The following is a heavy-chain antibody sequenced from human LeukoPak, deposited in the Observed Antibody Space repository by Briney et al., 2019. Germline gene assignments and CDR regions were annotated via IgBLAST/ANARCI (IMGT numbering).Heavy chain of an antibody. CDR3: ARLEPSGVVKD. CDR1: GYSISSGYH. D-gene: IGHD3-3*01. CDR2: IHHSGST. V-gene: IGHV4-38-2*01. J-gene: IGHJ4*02. Sequence: SETLSLTCAVSGYSISSGYHWGWIRQPPGKGLEWIANIHHSGSTSYNPSLQSRVTTSADPSKTRFSLRLSSVTAADTAVYYCARLEPSGVVKDWGQGTLVTVSS.